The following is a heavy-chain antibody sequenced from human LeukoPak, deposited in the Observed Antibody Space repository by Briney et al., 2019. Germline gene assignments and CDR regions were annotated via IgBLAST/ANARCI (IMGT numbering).Heavy chain of an antibody. D-gene: IGHD2-2*01. CDR2: ISSSRSYI. V-gene: IGHV3-21*01. CDR3: ARDRGYCSSTSCYSDSSAFDI. Sequence: GGPLRLSCVASGFTFSSYSMNWVRQAPGKGLEWVSSISSSRSYIYYADSVKGRFTISRDNAKKSLYLQMNSLSAEDTAVYYRARDRGYCSSTSCYSDSSAFDIWGQGTMVTVSS. J-gene: IGHJ3*02. CDR1: GFTFSSYS.